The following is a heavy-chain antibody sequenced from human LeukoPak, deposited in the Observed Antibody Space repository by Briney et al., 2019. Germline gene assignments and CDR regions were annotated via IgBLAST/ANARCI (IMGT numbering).Heavy chain of an antibody. J-gene: IGHJ4*02. CDR1: GFTFSSYS. CDR3: ARSAFCSGGSCQLDN. Sequence: GGSLRLSCAASGFTFSSYSMNWIRQAPVKGLEWVSFISSTSSYIYYADPVKGRFTISRDNAKNSLYLQMNSLRAEDSAVYYCARSAFCSGGSCQLDNWGQGTLVPVSS. CDR2: ISSTSSYI. V-gene: IGHV3-21*01. D-gene: IGHD2-15*01.